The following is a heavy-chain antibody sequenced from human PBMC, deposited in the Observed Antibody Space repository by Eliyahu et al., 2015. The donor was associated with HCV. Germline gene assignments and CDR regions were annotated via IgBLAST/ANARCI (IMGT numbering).Heavy chain of an antibody. CDR3: AKNGDYHEREIDS. CDR2: ISGSGGNT. D-gene: IGHD3-22*01. CDR1: DFTFNNYA. Sequence: EVYLLESGGRLVQPGGSLRLSCAASDFTFNNYAMXWVRQAPGKGLGWVSSISGSGGNTYIANSVKGRFTISRDSSHNTVYLQMNSLRAEDTAVYYCAKNGDYHEREIDSWGGEPLSPSPQ. V-gene: IGHV3-23*01. J-gene: IGHJ4*02.